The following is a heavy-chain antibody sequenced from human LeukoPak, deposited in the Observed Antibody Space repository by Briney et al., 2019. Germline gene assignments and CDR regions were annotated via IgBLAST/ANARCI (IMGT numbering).Heavy chain of an antibody. V-gene: IGHV4-38-2*02. CDR1: GYSISSGYY. D-gene: IGHD6-13*01. CDR2: IYHSGST. CDR3: ARGGISGYSSS. J-gene: IGHJ4*02. Sequence: SETLSLTCTVSGYSISSGYYWGWIRQPPGKGLEWIGSIYHSGSTYYNPSLKSRVTISVDTSKNQFSLKLSSVTAADTAVYYCARGGISGYSSSWGQGTLVTVSS.